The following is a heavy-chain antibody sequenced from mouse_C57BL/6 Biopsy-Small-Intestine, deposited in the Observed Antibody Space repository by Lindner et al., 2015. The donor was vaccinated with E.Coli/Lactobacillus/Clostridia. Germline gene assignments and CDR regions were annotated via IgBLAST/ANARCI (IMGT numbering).Heavy chain of an antibody. Sequence: VQLQESGAELVKPGASVKMSCKASGYTFTTYPIEWMKQNHGKSLEWIGNFHPYNDDTKYNEKFKGKATLTVEKSSSTVYLELSRLTSDDSAVYYCARGGIYYGSSYDYFDYWGQGTTLTVSS. D-gene: IGHD1-1*01. CDR1: GYTFTTYP. CDR3: ARGGIYYGSSYDYFDY. CDR2: FHPYNDDT. J-gene: IGHJ2*01. V-gene: IGHV1-47*01.